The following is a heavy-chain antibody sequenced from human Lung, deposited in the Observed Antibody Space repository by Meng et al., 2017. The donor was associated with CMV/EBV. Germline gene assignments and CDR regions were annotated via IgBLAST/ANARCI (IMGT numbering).Heavy chain of an antibody. CDR1: GFIFSDCC. D-gene: IGHD1-26*01. J-gene: IGHJ4*02. V-gene: IGHV3-30*02. CDR2: IRYDGTKA. Sequence: GGSLKIXCAASGFIFSDCCMHWVRQAPGKGLEWVAFIRYDGTKAYYVDSVKGRFIISRDNANNTVSLQMNSLRSEDTAFYYCAKDFRGSSEDLDGLGQGTVVTVSS. CDR3: AKDFRGSSEDLDG.